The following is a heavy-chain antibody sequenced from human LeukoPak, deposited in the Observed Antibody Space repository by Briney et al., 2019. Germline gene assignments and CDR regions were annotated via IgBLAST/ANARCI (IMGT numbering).Heavy chain of an antibody. CDR2: ISYDGSNK. V-gene: IGHV3-30-3*01. D-gene: IGHD2-15*01. CDR3: AKDSVVVVAAWYFQH. CDR1: GFTFSSYA. Sequence: GGSLRLSCAASGFTFSSYAMHWVRQAPGKGLEWVAVISYDGSNKYYADSVKGRFTISRDNSKNTLYLQTNSLRAEDTAVYYCAKDSVVVVAAWYFQHWGQGTLVTVSS. J-gene: IGHJ1*01.